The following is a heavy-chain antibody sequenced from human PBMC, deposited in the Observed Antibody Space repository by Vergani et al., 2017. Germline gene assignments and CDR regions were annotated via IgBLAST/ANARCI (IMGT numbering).Heavy chain of an antibody. CDR1: GGSFTSYH. J-gene: IGHJ6*03. V-gene: IGHV4-34*01. Sequence: QVQLQQGGGGLLKPSETLSLTCVVNGGSFTSYHWTWIRQSPGEGLEGVGDIDQTGRPDYNPSLNIRRTMSVDKSRNKFSLTLNSVTATVTAIYFCARVNTETNGHLYYYYYMDVGGQGTAVTVS. CDR3: ARVNTETNGHLYYYYYMDV. D-gene: IGHD2-8*01. CDR2: IDQTGRP.